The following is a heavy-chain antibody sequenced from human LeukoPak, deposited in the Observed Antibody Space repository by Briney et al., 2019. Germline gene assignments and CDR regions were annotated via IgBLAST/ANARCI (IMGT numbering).Heavy chain of an antibody. J-gene: IGHJ5*02. CDR3: ARVRSRAVTPRYNWFDP. CDR1: GFTFSSYN. Sequence: VGSVKLSCAASGFTFSSYNMNWVRQAPGQGLEWVASISSSSYIYYADSVKGRFTISRDNAKNSLYLQMNSLRAEDTAVYYCARVRSRAVTPRYNWFDPWGQGTLVTVSS. CDR2: ISSSSYI. D-gene: IGHD4-17*01. V-gene: IGHV3-21*01.